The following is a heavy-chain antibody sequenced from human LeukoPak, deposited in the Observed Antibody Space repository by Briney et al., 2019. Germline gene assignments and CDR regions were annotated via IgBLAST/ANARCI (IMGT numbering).Heavy chain of an antibody. Sequence: ASVKVSCKASGYTFTGYYMHWVRQAPGQGLEWMGWINPNSGGTNYAQKFQGRVTMTRDTSISTAYMELSRLRSDDTAVYYCARGRNRVTGPLVDYDYWGQGTLVTVSS. CDR2: INPNSGGT. CDR1: GYTFTGYY. V-gene: IGHV1-2*02. D-gene: IGHD2-21*02. J-gene: IGHJ4*02. CDR3: ARGRNRVTGPLVDYDY.